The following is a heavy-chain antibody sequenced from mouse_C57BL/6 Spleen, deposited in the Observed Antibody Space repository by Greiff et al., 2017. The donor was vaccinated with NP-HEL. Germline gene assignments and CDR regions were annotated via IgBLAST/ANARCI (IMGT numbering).Heavy chain of an antibody. J-gene: IGHJ1*03. D-gene: IGHD1-1*01. CDR2: IDPANGNT. V-gene: IGHV14-3*01. CDR3: ARRVVAHWYFDV. CDR1: GFNIKTTY. Sequence: VQLQQSVAELVRPGASVKLSCTASGFNIKTTYMHWVKQRPEQGLEWIGRIDPANGNTKYAPKFQGKATITADTSSNTAYLQLSSLTSEDTAIYYCARRVVAHWYFDVWGTGTTVTVSS.